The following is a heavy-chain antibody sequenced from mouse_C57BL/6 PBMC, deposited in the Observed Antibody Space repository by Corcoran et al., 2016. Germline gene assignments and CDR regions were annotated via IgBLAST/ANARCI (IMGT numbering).Heavy chain of an antibody. CDR3: ARLHYGSSDY. Sequence: EVQLQQSGPVLVKPGASVKMSCKASGYTFTDYYMNWVKQSHGKSLEWIGVINPYNGGTSYNQKFKGKATLTVDKSYSTAYMELNSLTSEDSAVYYCARLHYGSSDYWGQGTTLTVSS. J-gene: IGHJ2*01. CDR1: GYTFTDYY. CDR2: INPYNGGT. V-gene: IGHV1-19*01. D-gene: IGHD1-1*01.